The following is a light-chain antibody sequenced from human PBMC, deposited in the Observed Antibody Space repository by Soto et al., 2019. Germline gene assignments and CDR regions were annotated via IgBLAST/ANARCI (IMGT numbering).Light chain of an antibody. CDR3: NSYTSTNTYV. J-gene: IGLJ1*01. Sequence: QSVLTQPPSVSGSPGQSVTISCTGTSSDVGSYNRVSWYQQPPGTAPKLMIYEVSNRPSGVPDRFSGSKSGNTASLTISGLQAEDEADYYCNSYTSTNTYVFRTGTKVT. CDR1: SSDVGSYNR. V-gene: IGLV2-18*02. CDR2: EVS.